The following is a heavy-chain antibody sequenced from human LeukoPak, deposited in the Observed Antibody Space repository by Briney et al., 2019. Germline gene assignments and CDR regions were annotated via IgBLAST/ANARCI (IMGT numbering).Heavy chain of an antibody. CDR3: ARRYLRDGSGFDY. V-gene: IGHV4-59*08. CDR2: IYYSGST. Sequence: SETLSLTCTVSGGSISSYYWSWIRQPPGKGLEWIGYIYYSGSTNYNPSLKSRVTISVDTSKNQFSLKLSSVTAADTAVYYCARRYLRDGSGFDYWGQGTLVTVSS. J-gene: IGHJ4*02. D-gene: IGHD3-10*01. CDR1: GGSISSYY.